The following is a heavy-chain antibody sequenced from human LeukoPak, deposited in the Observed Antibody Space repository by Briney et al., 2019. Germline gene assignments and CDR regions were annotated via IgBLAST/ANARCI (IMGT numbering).Heavy chain of an antibody. CDR1: GFTFSDYY. J-gene: IGHJ4*02. CDR3: ARDSPGYDYGGNPEG. D-gene: IGHD4-23*01. V-gene: IGHV3-11*04. CDR2: ISSSGSTM. Sequence: PGGSLRLSCAASGFTFSDYYMSWIRQAPGPGLEWASYISSSGSTMYYADSVKGRFTISRDNAKNSLYLQMNSMRAEDTAVYYCARDSPGYDYGGNPEGWGQGTLVTVSS.